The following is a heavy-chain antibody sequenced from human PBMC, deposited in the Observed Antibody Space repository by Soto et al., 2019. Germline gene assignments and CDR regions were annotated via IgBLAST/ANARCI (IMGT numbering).Heavy chain of an antibody. V-gene: IGHV6-1*01. CDR3: ATWRFDY. J-gene: IGHJ4*02. CDR2: TYYRSKWYN. Sequence: PSQTLSLTCAISGDSVSSNSAAWNLIRHSPSRGLEWLGRTYYRSKWYNDYAVSMRSRITINPDTTKNQFSLQLSSATPEDTAVYYCATWRFDYWGQGTLVTVSS. CDR1: GDSVSSNSAA.